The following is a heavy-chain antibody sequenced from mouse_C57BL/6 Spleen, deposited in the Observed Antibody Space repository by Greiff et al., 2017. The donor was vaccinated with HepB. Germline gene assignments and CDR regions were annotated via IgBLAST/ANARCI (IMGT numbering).Heavy chain of an antibody. Sequence: QVQLQQSGPELVKPGASVKISCKASGYAFSSSWMNWVKQRPGKGLEWIGRIYPGDGDTNYNGKFKGKATLTADKSSSTAYMQLSSLTSEDSAVYFCARRGSSTTVVAPFGYWGQGTTLSVSS. CDR3: ARRGSSTTVVAPFGY. D-gene: IGHD1-1*01. CDR2: IYPGDGDT. V-gene: IGHV1-82*01. CDR1: GYAFSSSW. J-gene: IGHJ2*01.